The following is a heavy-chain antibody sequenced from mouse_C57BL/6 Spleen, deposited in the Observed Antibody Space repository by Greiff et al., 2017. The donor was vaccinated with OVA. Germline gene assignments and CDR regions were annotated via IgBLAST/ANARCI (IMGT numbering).Heavy chain of an antibody. Sequence: VQRVESGPGLVAPSQSLSITCTVSGFSLTSYAISWVRQPPGKGLEWLGVIWTGGGTNYNSALKSRLSISKDNSKSQVFLKMNSLQTDDTARYYCARNEITTVRWYFDVWRTGTTVTVSS. D-gene: IGHD1-1*01. CDR2: IWTGGGT. CDR3: ARNEITTVRWYFDV. CDR1: GFSLTSYA. V-gene: IGHV2-9-1*01. J-gene: IGHJ1*03.